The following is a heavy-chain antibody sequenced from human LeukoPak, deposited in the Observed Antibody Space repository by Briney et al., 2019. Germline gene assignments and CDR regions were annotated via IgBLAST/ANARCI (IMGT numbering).Heavy chain of an antibody. Sequence: LSLTCAVSGGSISSSNWWSWVRQPPGKGLEWVAVISYDGSNKYYADSVKGRFTISRDNSKNTLCLQMNSLRAEDTAVYYCAKDYLLSAWEPRGMDVWGQGTTVTVSS. J-gene: IGHJ6*02. D-gene: IGHD1-26*01. CDR2: ISYDGSNK. V-gene: IGHV3-30*18. CDR1: GGSISSSN. CDR3: AKDYLLSAWEPRGMDV.